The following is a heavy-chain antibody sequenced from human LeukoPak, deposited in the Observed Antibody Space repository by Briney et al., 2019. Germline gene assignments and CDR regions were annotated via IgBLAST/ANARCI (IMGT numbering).Heavy chain of an antibody. V-gene: IGHV4-4*02. CDR2: IYHSGST. J-gene: IGHJ4*02. D-gene: IGHD3-22*01. Sequence: SGTLSLTCAVSGGSISSSNWWSWVRQPPGKGLEWIGEIYHSGSTNYNPSLKSRVTISIDKSKNQFSLKLSSVTAADTAVYYCARGIRKGYYDSSGYYRFDYWGQGTLVTVSS. CDR3: ARGIRKGYYDSSGYYRFDY. CDR1: GGSISSSNW.